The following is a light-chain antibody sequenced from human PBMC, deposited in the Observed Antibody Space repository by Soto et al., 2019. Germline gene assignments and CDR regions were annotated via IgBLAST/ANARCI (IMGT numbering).Light chain of an antibody. CDR2: GAS. V-gene: IGKV3-20*01. CDR3: QQYSSLSWT. J-gene: IGKJ1*01. Sequence: PGERATLSCRASKRVSSNYLAWYQQKPGQAPRLLIYGASTRATGVPDRFSGSGSGTDFTLTISRLEPEDFAVYHCQQYSSLSWTFGQGTKVEIK. CDR1: KRVSSNY.